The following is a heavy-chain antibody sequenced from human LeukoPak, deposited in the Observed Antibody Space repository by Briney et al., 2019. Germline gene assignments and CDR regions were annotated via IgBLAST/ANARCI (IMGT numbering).Heavy chain of an antibody. CDR2: IYHSGST. J-gene: IGHJ4*02. CDR3: AREVAAAGTFDY. V-gene: IGHV4-4*02. Sequence: SETLSLTCAVSGGSISSSNWWSWVRQPPGKGLEWIGEIYHSGSTNYNPSLKSRVTISVDKSKNQFSLKLTSVTAADTAVYYCAREVAAAGTFDYWGQGTLVTVSS. D-gene: IGHD6-13*01. CDR1: GGSISSSNW.